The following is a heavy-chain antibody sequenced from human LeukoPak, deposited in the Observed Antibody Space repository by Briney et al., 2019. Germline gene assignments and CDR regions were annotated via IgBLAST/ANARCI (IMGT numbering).Heavy chain of an antibody. D-gene: IGHD3-22*01. Sequence: GGSLRLSCAASGFTFSNYAMTWVRQAPGKGLEWVSTISGNGHGIYQPDSVKGRFTISRDNSMDTLYLQMNNLGAEDTAVYYCAKAYDSSGFSYERGADYWGQGTLVTVSS. CDR3: AKAYDSSGFSYERGADY. V-gene: IGHV3-23*01. CDR2: ISGNGHGI. CDR1: GFTFSNYA. J-gene: IGHJ4*02.